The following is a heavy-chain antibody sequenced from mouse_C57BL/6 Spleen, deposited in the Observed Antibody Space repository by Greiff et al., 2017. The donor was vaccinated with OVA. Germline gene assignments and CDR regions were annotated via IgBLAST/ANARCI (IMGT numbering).Heavy chain of an antibody. CDR2: INPSNGGT. CDR3: ARGGWDGRGLPY. J-gene: IGHJ3*01. CDR1: GYTFTSYW. V-gene: IGHV1-53*01. Sequence: VKLQQPGPELVKPRASVKLSCKASGYTFTSYWMHWVKQRPGQGLEWIGNINPSNGGTNYNEKFKSKATLTVDKSSSTAYMQLSSLTSEDSAVYYCARGGWDGRGLPYWGQGTLVTVSA. D-gene: IGHD4-1*01.